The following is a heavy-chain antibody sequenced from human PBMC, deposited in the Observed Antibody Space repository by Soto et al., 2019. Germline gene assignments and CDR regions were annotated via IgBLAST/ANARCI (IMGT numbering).Heavy chain of an antibody. CDR1: GYTFTSYD. J-gene: IGHJ4*02. Sequence: ASVKVSCKASGYTFTSYDINWVRQATGQGLEWMGWMNPNSGNTGYAQKFQGRVTMTRNTSISTAYMELSSLRSEDTAVYYCARAEHDYIWGSYRPVDYWGQGTLVTVSS. V-gene: IGHV1-8*01. CDR2: MNPNSGNT. D-gene: IGHD3-16*02. CDR3: ARAEHDYIWGSYRPVDY.